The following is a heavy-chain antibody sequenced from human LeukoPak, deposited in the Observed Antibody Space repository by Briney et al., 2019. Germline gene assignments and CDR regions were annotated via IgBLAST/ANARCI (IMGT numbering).Heavy chain of an antibody. D-gene: IGHD1-26*01. J-gene: IGHJ4*02. CDR3: ARLHAKQWELPIGDLDY. CDR2: IYYSGST. Sequence: PSETLSLTCTVSGGSISSSSYYWGWIRQPPGKGLEWIGSIYYSGSTYYNPSLKSRVTISVDTSKNQFSLKLSSVTAADTAVYYCARLHAKQWELPIGDLDYWGQGTLVTVSS. V-gene: IGHV4-39*01. CDR1: GGSISSSSYY.